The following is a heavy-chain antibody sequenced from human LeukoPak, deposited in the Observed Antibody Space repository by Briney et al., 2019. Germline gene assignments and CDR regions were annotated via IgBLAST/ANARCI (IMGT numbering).Heavy chain of an antibody. V-gene: IGHV3-23*01. J-gene: IGHJ4*02. CDR3: ARSYSSGCVDY. CDR2: ISGSGGST. D-gene: IGHD6-19*01. CDR1: GFTFSSYA. Sequence: GGSLRLSCAASGFTFSSYAMSWVRQAPGKGLEWVSAISGSGGSTYYADSVKGRFTISRDNAKNSLYLQMNSLRAEDTAVYYCARSYSSGCVDYWGQGTLVTVSS.